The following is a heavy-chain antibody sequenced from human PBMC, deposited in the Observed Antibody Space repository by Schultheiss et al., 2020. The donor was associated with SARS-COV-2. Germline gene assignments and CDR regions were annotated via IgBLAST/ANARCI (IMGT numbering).Heavy chain of an antibody. D-gene: IGHD6-13*01. CDR1: GFTVSSNY. CDR2: IYSCGST. J-gene: IGHJ4*02. V-gene: IGHV3-66*03. Sequence: GGSLRLSCAASGFTVSSNYMSWVRQAPGKGLEWVSVIYSCGSTYYADSVKGRFTISRDNSKNTLYLQMNSLRAEDTAVYYCATKRQQQLALFDYWGQGTLVTVSS. CDR3: ATKRQQQLALFDY.